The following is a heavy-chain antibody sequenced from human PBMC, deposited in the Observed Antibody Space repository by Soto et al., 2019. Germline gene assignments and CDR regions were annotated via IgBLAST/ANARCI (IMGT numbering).Heavy chain of an antibody. CDR3: AKGGSGSYSNAFDI. CDR2: IYYSGST. J-gene: IGHJ3*02. V-gene: IGHV4-39*01. CDR1: GGSISSSSYY. Sequence: ETLSLTCTVSGGSISSSSYYWGWIRQPPGKGLEWIGSIYYSGSTYYNPSLKSRVTISVDTSKNQFSLKLSSVTAADTAVYYCAKGGSGSYSNAFDIWGQGTMVTVSS. D-gene: IGHD3-10*01.